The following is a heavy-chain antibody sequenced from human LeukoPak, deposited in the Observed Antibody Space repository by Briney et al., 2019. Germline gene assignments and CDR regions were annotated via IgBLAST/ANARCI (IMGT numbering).Heavy chain of an antibody. CDR3: AKYRIITRSPFDY. CDR2: IAPNGAT. J-gene: IGHJ4*02. CDR1: GFTSSTYA. V-gene: IGHV3-23*01. D-gene: IGHD3-10*01. Sequence: GGSLRLSCAASGFTSSTYAMNWVRQAPGKGLEWVSTIAPNGATYYADSVKGRFTVSRDNSKNTLFLQMNSLRAEDTAVYYCAKYRIITRSPFDYWGQGTLVTVSS.